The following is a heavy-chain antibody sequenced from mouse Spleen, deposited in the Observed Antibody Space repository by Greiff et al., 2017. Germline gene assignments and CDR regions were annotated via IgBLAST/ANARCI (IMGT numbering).Heavy chain of an antibody. CDR3: ARRPTTVVATRDYFDY. Sequence: VQLQQSVAELVRPGASVKLSCTASGFNIKNTYMHWVKQRPEQGLEWIGRIDPANGNTKYAPKFQGKATITADTSSNTAYLQLSSLTSEDTAIYYCARRPTTVVATRDYFDYWGQGTTLTVSS. V-gene: IGHV14-3*01. J-gene: IGHJ2*01. D-gene: IGHD1-1*01. CDR1: GFNIKNTY. CDR2: IDPANGNT.